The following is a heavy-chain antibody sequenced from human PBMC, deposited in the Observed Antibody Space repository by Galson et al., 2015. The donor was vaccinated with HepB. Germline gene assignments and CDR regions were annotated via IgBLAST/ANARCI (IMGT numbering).Heavy chain of an antibody. Sequence: SLRLSCAASGFTFSSYSMNWVRQAPGKGLEWVSYISSSSSTIYYADSVKGRFTISRDNAKNSLYLQMNSLRDEDTAVYYCASRLLDYYDSSGYYYSVEFQHWGQGTLVTVSS. CDR3: ASRLLDYYDSSGYYYSVEFQH. D-gene: IGHD3-22*01. V-gene: IGHV3-48*02. CDR2: ISSSSSTI. CDR1: GFTFSSYS. J-gene: IGHJ1*01.